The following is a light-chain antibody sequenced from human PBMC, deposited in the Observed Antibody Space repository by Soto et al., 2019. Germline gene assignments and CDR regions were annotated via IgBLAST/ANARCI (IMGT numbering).Light chain of an antibody. CDR2: RAS. V-gene: IGKV3-15*01. J-gene: IGKJ1*01. CDR3: HQYNNWPPWT. CDR1: QSLGGN. Sequence: EIVMTHSPATLGVSPGDTSTLSCRASQSLGGNLAWYQQKPGQAPRLLIFRASSRAKGVPARFSASGSGTEFTLTISGLQSEDFAVYYCHQYNNWPPWTFGPGTKV.